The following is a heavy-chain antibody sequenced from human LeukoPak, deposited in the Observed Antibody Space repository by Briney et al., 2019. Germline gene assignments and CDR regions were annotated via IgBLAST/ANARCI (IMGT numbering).Heavy chain of an antibody. D-gene: IGHD2-15*01. J-gene: IGHJ4*02. CDR1: GFTFSSYA. CDR2: ISGSGGST. V-gene: IGHV3-23*01. Sequence: PGGSLRLSCAASGFTFSSYAMSWVRQAPGKGLEWVSAISGSGGSTYYADSVKGRFTVSRDNSENTLYLQMNSLRVEDTAVYYCVRDFHCSDGSCPLFDYWGQGTLVTVSS. CDR3: VRDFHCSDGSCPLFDY.